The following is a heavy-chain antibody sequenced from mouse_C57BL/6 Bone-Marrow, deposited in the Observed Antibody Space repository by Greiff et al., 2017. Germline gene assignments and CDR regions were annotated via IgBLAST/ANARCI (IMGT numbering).Heavy chain of an antibody. J-gene: IGHJ4*01. Sequence: QVQLQQSGAELVRPGASVTLSCKASGYTFTDYEMHWVKQTPVHGLEWIGAIDPETGGTAYNQKFKGKAILTADKSSSTAYMELRSLTSEDSAVYYCTRAGVLYYSNYGAMDYWGQGTSVTVSS. D-gene: IGHD2-5*01. CDR3: TRAGVLYYSNYGAMDY. CDR2: IDPETGGT. V-gene: IGHV1-15*01. CDR1: GYTFTDYE.